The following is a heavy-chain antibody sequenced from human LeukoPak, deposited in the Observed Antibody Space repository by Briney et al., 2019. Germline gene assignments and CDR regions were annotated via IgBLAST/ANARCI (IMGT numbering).Heavy chain of an antibody. CDR1: GFTFSSYW. CDR2: IKQDGSEK. V-gene: IGHV3-7*01. D-gene: IGHD3-9*01. J-gene: IGHJ6*03. CDR3: ARGRAYSSSSKLRYFDWAPYYYMDV. Sequence: PGGSLRLSCAASGFTFSSYWMSWVRQAPGKGLEWVANIKQDGSEKYYVDSVKGRFTISRDNAKNSLYLQMNSLRAEDTAVYYCARGRAYSSSSKLRYFDWAPYYYMDVWGKGTTVTVSS.